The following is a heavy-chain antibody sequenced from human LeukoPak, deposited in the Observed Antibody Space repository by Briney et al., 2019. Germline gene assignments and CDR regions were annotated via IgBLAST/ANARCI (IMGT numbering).Heavy chain of an antibody. CDR2: INPSGGST. D-gene: IGHD2-15*01. CDR1: GGSFSTYA. CDR3: ARGYCSGGSCYPFDY. J-gene: IGHJ4*02. V-gene: IGHV1-46*01. Sequence: ASVKVTCKASGGSFSTYAISWVRQAPGQGLEWMGIINPSGGSTSYAQKFQGRVTMTRDTSTSTVYMELSSLRSEDTAVYYCARGYCSGGSCYPFDYWGQGTLVTVSS.